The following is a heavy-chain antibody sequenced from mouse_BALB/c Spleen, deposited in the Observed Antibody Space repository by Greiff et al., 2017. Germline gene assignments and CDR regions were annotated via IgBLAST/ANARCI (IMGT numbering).Heavy chain of an antibody. CDR3: ARSGERQLGLQNY. CDR2: ISYSGST. V-gene: IGHV3-2*02. J-gene: IGHJ2*01. Sequence: EVKLVESGPGLVKPSQSLSLTCTVTGYSITSDYAWNWIRQFPGNKLEWMGYISYSGSTSYNPSLKSRISITRDTSKNQFFLQLNSVTTEDTATYYCARSGERQLGLQNYWGQGTTLTVSS. D-gene: IGHD3-2*01. CDR1: GYSITSDYA.